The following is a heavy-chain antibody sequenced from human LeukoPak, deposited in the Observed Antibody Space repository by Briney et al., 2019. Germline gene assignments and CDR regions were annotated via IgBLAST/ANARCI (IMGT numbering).Heavy chain of an antibody. V-gene: IGHV4-59*11. D-gene: IGHD3-22*01. J-gene: IGHJ6*02. CDR1: GGSISSHY. CDR2: IYYSGST. Sequence: SETLSLTCTVSGGSISSHYWSWIRQPPGKGLEWIGYIYYSGSTNYNPSLKSRVTISVDTSKNQFSLKLSSVTAADTAVYYCAREGLLRYYYDPHYYGMDVWGQGTTVTVSS. CDR3: AREGLLRYYYDPHYYGMDV.